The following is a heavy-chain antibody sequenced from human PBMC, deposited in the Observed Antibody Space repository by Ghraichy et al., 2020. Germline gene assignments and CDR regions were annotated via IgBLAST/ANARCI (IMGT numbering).Heavy chain of an antibody. J-gene: IGHJ4*02. V-gene: IGHV1-69*13. Sequence: SVKVSCKASGGTFSSYAISWVRQAPGQGLEWMGGIIPIFGTANYAQKFQGRVTITADESTSTAYMELSSLRSEDTAVYYCARGYHYYDSSGYRFWGQGTLVTVSS. CDR1: GGTFSSYA. D-gene: IGHD3-22*01. CDR2: IIPIFGTA. CDR3: ARGYHYYDSSGYRF.